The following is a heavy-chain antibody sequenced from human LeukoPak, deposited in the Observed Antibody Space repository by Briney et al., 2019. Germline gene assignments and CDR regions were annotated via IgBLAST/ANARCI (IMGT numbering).Heavy chain of an antibody. CDR3: ARDLAVAGPPNHYYYYGMDV. D-gene: IGHD6-19*01. Sequence: ASVKVSCKASGYTFTSYAMNWVRQAPGQGLEWMGWINTNTGNPTYAQGFTGRFVFSLDTSVSTAYLQICSLKAEDTAVYYCARDLAVAGPPNHYYYYGMDVWGQGTTVTVSS. J-gene: IGHJ6*02. CDR2: INTNTGNP. V-gene: IGHV7-4-1*01. CDR1: GYTFTSYA.